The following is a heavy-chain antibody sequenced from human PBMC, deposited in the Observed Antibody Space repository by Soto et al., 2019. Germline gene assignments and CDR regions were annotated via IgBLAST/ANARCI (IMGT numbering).Heavy chain of an antibody. J-gene: IGHJ5*02. V-gene: IGHV4-31*03. Sequence: QVQLQESGPGLVKPSQTLSLSCSVSRAFINSGGFYYSWIRQPPGKGLEWLGYIFHRGSTLYNPSLRGRLTQSADTSRNQLSLYLTSVTAAETAVYYCVRGGIAGHWFDPWGQGILVTVSS. D-gene: IGHD2-15*01. CDR1: RAFINSGGFY. CDR3: VRGGIAGHWFDP. CDR2: IFHRGST.